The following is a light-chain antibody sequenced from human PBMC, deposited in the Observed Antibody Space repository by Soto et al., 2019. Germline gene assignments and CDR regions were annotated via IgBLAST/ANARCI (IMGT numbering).Light chain of an antibody. CDR1: QSISTE. CDR3: QHGHNWPLT. J-gene: IGKJ2*01. CDR2: SAS. Sequence: EIVMTQSPATLSVSPGERATLSCRASQSISTELAWYQQKPGQPPRLLIYSASTRATGVPARFTGSGSGSEFTLTIGGLQSEDFAVYYCQHGHNWPLTFGQGTRLEI. V-gene: IGKV3-15*01.